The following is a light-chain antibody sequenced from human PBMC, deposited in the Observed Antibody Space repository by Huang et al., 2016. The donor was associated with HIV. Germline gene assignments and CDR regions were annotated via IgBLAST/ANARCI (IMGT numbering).Light chain of an antibody. J-gene: IGKJ1*01. V-gene: IGKV1-5*03. Sequence: DIQMTQSPSTLSAFVGDRLPTTCRASQNISSWSAWYQQKPGKAPRILIYEISSLESGVPSRFSGSGSGTEFTLTISSLQPDDIGTYYCQYGETFGQGSKVEVK. CDR1: QNISSW. CDR2: EIS. CDR3: QYGET.